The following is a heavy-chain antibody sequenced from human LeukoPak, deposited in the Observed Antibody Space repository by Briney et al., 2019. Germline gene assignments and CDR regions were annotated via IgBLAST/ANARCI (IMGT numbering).Heavy chain of an antibody. CDR3: ARDSSGWYPKTAYYFDY. J-gene: IGHJ4*02. CDR1: GFTFSSYG. Sequence: GGSRRLSCAASGFTFSSYGMHWVRQAPGKGLEWVAVIWYDGSNKYYADSVKGRFTISRDNSKNTLYLQMNSLRAEDTAVYYCARDSSGWYPKTAYYFDYWGQGTLVTVSS. D-gene: IGHD6-19*01. CDR2: IWYDGSNK. V-gene: IGHV3-33*01.